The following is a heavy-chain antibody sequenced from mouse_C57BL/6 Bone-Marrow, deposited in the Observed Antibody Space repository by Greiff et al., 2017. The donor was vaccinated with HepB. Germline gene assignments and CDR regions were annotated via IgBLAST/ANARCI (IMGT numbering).Heavy chain of an antibody. J-gene: IGHJ4*01. CDR3: AREDYGSRSFYYAMDY. V-gene: IGHV1-52*01. CDR1: GYTFTSYW. CDR2: IDPSDSET. D-gene: IGHD1-1*01. Sequence: VKLQQPGAELVRPGSSVKLSCKASGYTFTSYWMHWVKQRPIQGLEWIGNIDPSDSETHYNQKFKDKATLTVDKSSSTAYMQLSSLTSEDSAVYYCAREDYGSRSFYYAMDYWGQGTSVTVSS.